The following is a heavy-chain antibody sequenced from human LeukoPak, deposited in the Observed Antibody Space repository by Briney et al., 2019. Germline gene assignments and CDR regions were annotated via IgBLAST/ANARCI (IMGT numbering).Heavy chain of an antibody. CDR2: ISGSGGST. J-gene: IGHJ4*02. CDR1: GFTFSSYA. D-gene: IGHD3-10*01. Sequence: PGGSLRLSCAASGFTFSSYAMSWVRQAPGKGLEWVSAISGSGGSTYYADSVKGRFTISRDNSKDTLYLQMNSLRAEDTAVYYCARPAGSGSQIFDYWGQGTLVTVSS. V-gene: IGHV3-23*01. CDR3: ARPAGSGSQIFDY.